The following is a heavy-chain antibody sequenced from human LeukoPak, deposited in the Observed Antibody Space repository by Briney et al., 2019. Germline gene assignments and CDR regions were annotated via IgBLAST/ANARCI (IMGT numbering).Heavy chain of an antibody. CDR2: IYSGGNT. CDR3: ARGGYSSGWFHAFDI. CDR1: GFTVSSNY. J-gene: IGHJ3*02. V-gene: IGHV3-66*02. Sequence: GGSLRLSCAASGFTVSSNYMSWVRQAPGKGPEWVSVIYSGGNTYYTDSVKGRFTISRDNSKNTLYPQMNSLRPEDTAVYYCARGGYSSGWFHAFDIWGQGTMVTVSS. D-gene: IGHD6-19*01.